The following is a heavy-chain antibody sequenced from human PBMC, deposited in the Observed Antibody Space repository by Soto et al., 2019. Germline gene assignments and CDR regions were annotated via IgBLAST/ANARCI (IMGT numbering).Heavy chain of an antibody. CDR2: INPSGGST. CDR1: GYAFTSYA. CDR3: ARDGDFWRWDY. J-gene: IGHJ4*02. V-gene: IGHV1-46*01. D-gene: IGHD3-3*01. Sequence: ASVKVSCKASGYAFTSYAMHWVRQAPGQGLEWMGIINPSGGSTTYAQKFQGRVIMTRDTSTSTIYMELSSLRFEDTAVYYCARDGDFWRWDYWGQGTQVTVSS.